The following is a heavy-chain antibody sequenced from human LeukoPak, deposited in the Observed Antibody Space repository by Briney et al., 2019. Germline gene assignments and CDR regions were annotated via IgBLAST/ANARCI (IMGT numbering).Heavy chain of an antibody. J-gene: IGHJ3*02. CDR3: ARPMEDTQQLTNDAFDI. V-gene: IGHV1-3*01. CDR2: INAGNGNT. Sequence: ASVKVSCKASGYTFTSYAMHWVRQAPGQGLEWMGWINAGNGNTKYSQKFQGRVTITRDTSASTAYMELSSLGSEGTAVYYCARPMEDTQQLTNDAFDIWGQGTMVTVSS. D-gene: IGHD6-13*01. CDR1: GYTFTSYA.